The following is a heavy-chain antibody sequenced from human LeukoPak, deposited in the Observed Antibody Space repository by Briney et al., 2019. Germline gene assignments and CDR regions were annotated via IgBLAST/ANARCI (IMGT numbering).Heavy chain of an antibody. D-gene: IGHD3-3*01. CDR2: ISSSSSYI. V-gene: IGHV3-21*01. CDR3: ARDGLYYDFWSGYYTGIGWFDP. CDR1: GFTFSSYS. Sequence: PGGSLRLSCAASGFTFSSYSMNWVRQAPGKGLEWVSSISSSSSYIYYADSVKGRFTISRDNAKNSLYLQMNSLRAGDTAVYYCARDGLYYDFWSGYYTGIGWFDPWGQGTLVTVSS. J-gene: IGHJ5*02.